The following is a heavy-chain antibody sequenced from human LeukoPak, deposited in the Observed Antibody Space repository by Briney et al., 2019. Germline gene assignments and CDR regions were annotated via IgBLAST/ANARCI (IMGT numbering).Heavy chain of an antibody. CDR3: ATSGWYLLPGVY. CDR1: GASISSYY. V-gene: IGHV4-59*08. J-gene: IGHJ4*02. CDR2: IHYSGSP. D-gene: IGHD6-19*01. Sequence: SETLSLTCTVSGASISSYYWNWIRQSPGKGLEWIACIHYSGSPNYNPSLKSRITISLDTSKNQFSLKLSSVTAADTAVYYCATSGWYLLPGVYWGQGTLVTVSS.